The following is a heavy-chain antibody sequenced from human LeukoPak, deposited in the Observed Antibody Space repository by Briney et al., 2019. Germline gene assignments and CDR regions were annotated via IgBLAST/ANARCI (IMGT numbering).Heavy chain of an antibody. CDR1: GFTFDDYG. V-gene: IGHV3-20*04. CDR3: TTDQGSGYSGY. CDR2: INWNGGST. D-gene: IGHD5-12*01. J-gene: IGHJ4*02. Sequence: AGGSLRLSCAASGFTFDDYGMSWVRQAPGKGLEWVSGINWNGGSTGYADSVKGRFTISRDNAKNSLYLQMNSLKTEDTAVYYCTTDQGSGYSGYWGQGTLVTVSS.